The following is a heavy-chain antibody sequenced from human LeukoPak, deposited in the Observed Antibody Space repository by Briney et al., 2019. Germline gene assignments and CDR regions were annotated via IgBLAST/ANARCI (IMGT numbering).Heavy chain of an antibody. CDR3: ARYGKEGYSGSYDY. D-gene: IGHD1-26*01. V-gene: IGHV1-46*01. Sequence: ASVEVSCKASGYSLTSYYMHWVRQAPGQGLEWMGISNPSGGSTSYAQKFQGRVTMTRDTSTSTVYMELSSLRSEDTAVYYCARYGKEGYSGSYDYWGQGTLATVSS. CDR2: SNPSGGST. CDR1: GYSLTSYY. J-gene: IGHJ4*02.